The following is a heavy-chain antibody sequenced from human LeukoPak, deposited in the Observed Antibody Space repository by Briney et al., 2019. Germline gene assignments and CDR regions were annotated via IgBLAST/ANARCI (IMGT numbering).Heavy chain of an antibody. Sequence: ASVKVSCKASGYTFTGYYMHWVRQAPGQGLEWMGWINPNSGGTNYAQKFQGRVTMTRDTSISTAYMELSSLRSEDTAVYYCARVMIVVVITTLGAFDIWGQGTMVTVSS. CDR1: GYTFTGYY. CDR2: INPNSGGT. V-gene: IGHV1-2*02. D-gene: IGHD3-22*01. J-gene: IGHJ3*02. CDR3: ARVMIVVVITTLGAFDI.